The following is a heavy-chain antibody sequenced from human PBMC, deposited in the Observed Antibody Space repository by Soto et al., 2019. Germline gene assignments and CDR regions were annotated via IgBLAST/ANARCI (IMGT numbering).Heavy chain of an antibody. CDR3: AKDGAAAGYYFDY. CDR1: GFTFSSYA. J-gene: IGHJ4*02. Sequence: GGSLRLSYAASGFTFSSYAMSWVRQAPGKGLEWVSAISGSGGSTYYADSVKGRFTISRDNSKNTLYLQMNSLRAEDTAVYYCAKDGAAAGYYFDYWGQGTLVTVSS. V-gene: IGHV3-23*01. D-gene: IGHD6-13*01. CDR2: ISGSGGST.